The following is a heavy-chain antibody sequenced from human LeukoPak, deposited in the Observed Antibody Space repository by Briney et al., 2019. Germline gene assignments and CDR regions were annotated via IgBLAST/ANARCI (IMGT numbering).Heavy chain of an antibody. CDR2: IIPIFGTA. V-gene: IGHV1-69*13. CDR3: AREAEYSYGTHFDY. CDR1: GGTFNSYA. D-gene: IGHD5-18*01. J-gene: IGHJ4*02. Sequence: SVKVSCKASGGTFNSYAISWVRQAPGQGLEWMGGIIPIFGTANYAQKFQGRVTITADESTSTAYMELSSLRSEDTAVYYCAREAEYSYGTHFDYWGQGTLVTVSS.